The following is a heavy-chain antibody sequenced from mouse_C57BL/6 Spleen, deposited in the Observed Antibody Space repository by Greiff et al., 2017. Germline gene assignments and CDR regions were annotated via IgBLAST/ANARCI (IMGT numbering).Heavy chain of an antibody. CDR2: ISYDGSN. Sequence: EVQLQQSGPGLVKPSQSLSLTCSVTGYSITSGYYWNWIRQFPGNKLEWMGYISYDGSNNYNPSLKNRISITRYTSKNQFFLKLNSVTTEDTATYYCALYGNYDAMDYWGQGTSVTVSS. CDR3: ALYGNYDAMDY. CDR1: GYSITSGYY. J-gene: IGHJ4*01. V-gene: IGHV3-6*01. D-gene: IGHD2-1*01.